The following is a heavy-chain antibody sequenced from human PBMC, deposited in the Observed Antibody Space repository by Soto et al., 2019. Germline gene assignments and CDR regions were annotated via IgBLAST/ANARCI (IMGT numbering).Heavy chain of an antibody. CDR2: IYPGDSDT. Sequence: GESQKISCKGSGYSFTSYWIGWVRQIPGKGLEWMGIIYPGDSDTRYSPSFQGQVTISADTSTSTVYMELSSLRSEDTAVYYCASTRCTNGVCYTDDYYYYGMDVWGQGTTVTVSS. V-gene: IGHV5-51*01. CDR3: ASTRCTNGVCYTDDYYYYGMDV. D-gene: IGHD2-8*01. J-gene: IGHJ6*02. CDR1: GYSFTSYW.